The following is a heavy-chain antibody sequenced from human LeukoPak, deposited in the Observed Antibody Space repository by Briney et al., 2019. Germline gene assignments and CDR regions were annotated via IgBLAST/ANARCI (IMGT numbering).Heavy chain of an antibody. J-gene: IGHJ4*02. CDR2: IYYTGST. CDR3: ARYYYGSGSYQRYFHH. CDR1: GCSISNYF. D-gene: IGHD3-10*01. V-gene: IGHV4-59*08. Sequence: SETLSLTCTVSGCSISNYFWSWVRQPPGKGLEWGGYIYYTGSTNYNPSLQSRVTISVDTSKHQFSLNLSSVTAADTAVYYCARYYYGSGSYQRYFHHWGQGTVVSVSS.